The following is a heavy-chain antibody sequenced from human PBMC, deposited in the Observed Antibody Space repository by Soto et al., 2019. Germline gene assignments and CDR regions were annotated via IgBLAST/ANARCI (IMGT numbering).Heavy chain of an antibody. CDR1: GGSVSSGSYY. CDR2: IYYSGST. CDR3: ARGVDYVATSNWFDP. D-gene: IGHD4-17*01. Sequence: QVQLQESGPGLVKPSETLSLTCTVSGGSVSSGSYYWSWIRQPPGKGLEWIGYIYYSGSTNYNPSLKSRGTISVDTSKSQFYMKLSSVTAADAAVYYGARGVDYVATSNWFDPCGQGTLVTVAS. J-gene: IGHJ5*02. V-gene: IGHV4-61*01.